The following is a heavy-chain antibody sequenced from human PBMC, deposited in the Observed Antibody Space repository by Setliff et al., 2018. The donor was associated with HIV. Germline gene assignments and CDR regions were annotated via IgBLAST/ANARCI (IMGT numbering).Heavy chain of an antibody. CDR3: AREVDVVTTSDAFDI. J-gene: IGHJ3*02. D-gene: IGHD2-21*02. CDR2: IYYNGNA. Sequence: SETLSLTCTVSGGSISSANYYWSWIRQPPGKGLEWIGYIYYNGNAYYCNPSLKSRTTISLDTSMNQLSLKLTSVTAADTAVYYCAREVDVVTTSDAFDIWGQGTMVTV. CDR1: GGSISSANYY. V-gene: IGHV4-30-4*08.